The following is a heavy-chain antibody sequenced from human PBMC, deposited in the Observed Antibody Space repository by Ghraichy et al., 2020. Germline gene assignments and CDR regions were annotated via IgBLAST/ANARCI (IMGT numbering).Heavy chain of an antibody. V-gene: IGHV3-30*03. Sequence: GESLNISCAASGFTFSRYAMHWVRQAPGKGLEWVTIISYDGSNKYYADSAKGRFTISRDNAKNTQYLQMNSLRAEDTAVYYCARDARLHVPAGRGFYYLMDVWGPGTTGAVSS. D-gene: IGHD2-2*01. CDR3: ARDARLHVPAGRGFYYLMDV. J-gene: IGHJ6*02. CDR2: ISYDGSNK. CDR1: GFTFSRYA.